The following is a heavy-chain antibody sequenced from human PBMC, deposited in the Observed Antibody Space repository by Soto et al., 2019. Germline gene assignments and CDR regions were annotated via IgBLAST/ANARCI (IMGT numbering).Heavy chain of an antibody. D-gene: IGHD6-19*01. CDR3: AKDLRPSKSSGWYRGSLVNDY. CDR1: GFTFSSYA. CDR2: ISGSGGST. V-gene: IGHV3-23*01. Sequence: GGSLRLSCAASGFTFSSYAMSWVRQAPGKGLGWVSAISGSGGSTYYADSVKGRFTISRDNSKNTLYLQMNSLRAEDTAVYYCAKDLRPSKSSGWYRGSLVNDYWGQGTLVTVSS. J-gene: IGHJ4*02.